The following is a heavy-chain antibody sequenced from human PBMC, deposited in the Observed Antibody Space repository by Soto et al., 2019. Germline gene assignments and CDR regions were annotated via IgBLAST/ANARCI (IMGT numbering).Heavy chain of an antibody. V-gene: IGHV3-30*03. CDR2: ISYAGSNI. J-gene: IGHJ4*02. CDR3: ARDSSEWGMAGLLDY. Sequence: VQLVESGGGVVQPGMSLRLSCAASGYTFSSYGMHWVRQAPGKGLEWVAVISYAGSNIYYADSVKGRFTISRDNSKNTRYLHLNSLRAEDTAVYYCARDSSEWGMAGLLDYWGQGTLVTVSS. D-gene: IGHD6-13*01. CDR1: GYTFSSYG.